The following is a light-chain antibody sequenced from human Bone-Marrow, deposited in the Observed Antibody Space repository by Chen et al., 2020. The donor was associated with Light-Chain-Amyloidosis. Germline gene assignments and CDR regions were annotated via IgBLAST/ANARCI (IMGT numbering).Light chain of an antibody. J-gene: IGLJ2*01. Sequence: SYELTQPPSVSVSPGQTARITCSGDDLPTKYAYWYQQKPGQAPVLVIHRDTERPSGISERFSGSSSGTTATLTISGVQAEDEADYLCQSADSSGTYEVIFCGGTKLTVL. CDR3: QSADSSGTYEVI. CDR2: RDT. V-gene: IGLV3-25*03. CDR1: DLPTKY.